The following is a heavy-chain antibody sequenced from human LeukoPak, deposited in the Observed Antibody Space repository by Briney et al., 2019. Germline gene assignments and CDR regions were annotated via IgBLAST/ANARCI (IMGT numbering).Heavy chain of an antibody. CDR2: INPNSGGT. CDR3: ARDPVAAAGTRLYYYYYMDV. J-gene: IGHJ6*03. D-gene: IGHD6-13*01. Sequence: ASVKVSCKASVYSFTGYYMHWVRQAPGQGLEWMGWINPNSGGTNYAQKFQGRVTMTRDTSISTAYMELSRLRSDDTAVYYCARDPVAAAGTRLYYYYYMDVWGKGTTVTVSS. V-gene: IGHV1-2*02. CDR1: VYSFTGYY.